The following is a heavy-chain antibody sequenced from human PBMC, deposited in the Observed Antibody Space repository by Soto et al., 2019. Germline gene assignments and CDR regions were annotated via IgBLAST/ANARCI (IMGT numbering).Heavy chain of an antibody. Sequence: SETLSLTCAVSGGSISSGGYSWSWIRQPPGKGLEWIGYIYYSGSTNYNPSLKSRVTISVDTSKNQFSLKLSSVTAADTAVYYCAGTGEQLESIFPYYWGQGTLVTVSS. CDR3: AGTGEQLESIFPYY. CDR1: GGSISSGGYS. V-gene: IGHV4-61*08. D-gene: IGHD3-10*01. CDR2: IYYSGST. J-gene: IGHJ4*02.